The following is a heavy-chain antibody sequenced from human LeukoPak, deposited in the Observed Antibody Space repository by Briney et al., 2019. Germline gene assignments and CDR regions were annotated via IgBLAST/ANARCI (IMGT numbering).Heavy chain of an antibody. CDR3: ARVPLAQGQFEY. CDR2: KHYSGST. CDR1: GGSISGNS. J-gene: IGHJ4*02. V-gene: IGHV4-59*01. Sequence: PSETLSFTCTVSGGSISGNSWSWIRQSPGKGLEWIGYKHYSGSTNYNPSLKSRVTISVDTSKNQLSLNLSSLTAADTAVYYCARVPLAQGQFEYWGQGTLVTVSS.